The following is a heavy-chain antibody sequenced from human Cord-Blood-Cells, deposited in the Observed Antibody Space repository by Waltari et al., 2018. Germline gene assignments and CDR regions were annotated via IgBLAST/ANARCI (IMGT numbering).Heavy chain of an antibody. CDR1: GYTFTGYY. V-gene: IGHV1-2*02. CDR3: ARVEVAGTSFGYFQH. Sequence: QVQLVQSGAEVKKPGASVKVSCKASGYTFTGYYMHWVRQAPGQGLEWMGWINPNSGGTNYAQKFQGRVTMTRDTSISTAYMELSRLRSDDTAVYYCARVEVAGTSFGYFQHWGQGTLVTVSS. D-gene: IGHD6-19*01. CDR2: INPNSGGT. J-gene: IGHJ1*01.